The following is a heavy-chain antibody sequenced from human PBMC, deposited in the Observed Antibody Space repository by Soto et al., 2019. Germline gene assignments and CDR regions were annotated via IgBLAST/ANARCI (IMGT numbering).Heavy chain of an antibody. J-gene: IGHJ4*02. V-gene: IGHV3-9*01. CDR3: ANCDGSGSYDFDY. Sequence: GGSLRLSCAASGFTFDDYAMHWVRQAPGKGLEWVSGISCNSGSIGYADSVKGRFTISRDNAKNSLYLQMNSLRAEDSYFSYCANCDGSGSYDFDYWGQGTLVTVSS. D-gene: IGHD3-10*01. CDR2: ISCNSGSI. CDR1: GFTFDDYA.